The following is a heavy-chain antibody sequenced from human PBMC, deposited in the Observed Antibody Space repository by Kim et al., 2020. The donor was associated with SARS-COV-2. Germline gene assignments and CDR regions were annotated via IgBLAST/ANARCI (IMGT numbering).Heavy chain of an antibody. J-gene: IGHJ4*01. CDR3: ARDGGVSGLFDY. Sequence: IYYADSVKGRLTTSSDTAKNEVYFQMNGLGVEDTAVYYCARDGGVSGLFDYWGHGTLVPVSS. CDR2: I. D-gene: IGHD3-16*01. V-gene: IGHV3-48*03.